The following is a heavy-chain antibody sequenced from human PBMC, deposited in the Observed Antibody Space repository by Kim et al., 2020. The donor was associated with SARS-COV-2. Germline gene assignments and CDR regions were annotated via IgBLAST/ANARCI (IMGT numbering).Heavy chain of an antibody. CDR2: MSYDGSNK. J-gene: IGHJ3*02. CDR3: ARVSYLGDFSVGGFDM. V-gene: IGHV3-30*12. D-gene: IGHD3-16*02. CDR1: GFTFTSYG. Sequence: GGSLRLSCSASGFTFTSYGMHWVRQAPGKGLEGVALMSYDGSNKYYADSVKGRFTISRDSSKNTLYLEMNSLRAADTAGYYCARVSYLGDFSVGGFDMWG.